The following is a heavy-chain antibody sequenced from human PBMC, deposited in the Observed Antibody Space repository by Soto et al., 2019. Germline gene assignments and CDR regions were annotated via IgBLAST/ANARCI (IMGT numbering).Heavy chain of an antibody. CDR2: IYHSGST. Sequence: QLQLQESGSGLVKPSQTLSLTCAVSGGSISSGGNSWSWIRQPPGKGLEWIGYIYHSGSTYYNPSLKSRVTISVDRSKNQFSLKLNSATAADTAVYYCARYSIAARRGIDYWGQGTLVTVSS. CDR3: ARYSIAARRGIDY. D-gene: IGHD6-6*01. CDR1: GGSISSGGNS. V-gene: IGHV4-30-2*01. J-gene: IGHJ4*02.